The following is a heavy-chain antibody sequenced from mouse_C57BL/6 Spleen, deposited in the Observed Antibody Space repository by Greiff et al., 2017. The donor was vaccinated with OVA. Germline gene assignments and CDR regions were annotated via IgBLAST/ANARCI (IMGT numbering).Heavy chain of an antibody. J-gene: IGHJ4*01. V-gene: IGHV1-82*01. CDR2: IYPGDGDT. CDR1: GYAFSSSW. CDR3: ARDGGNYVYAMDY. D-gene: IGHD2-1*01. Sequence: QVQLQQSGPELVKPGASVKISCKASGYAFSSSWMNWVKQRPGKGLEWIGRIYPGDGDTNYNGKFKGKATLTADKSFSTAYMQLSSLTSEDSAVYFCARDGGNYVYAMDYWGQGTSVTVSS.